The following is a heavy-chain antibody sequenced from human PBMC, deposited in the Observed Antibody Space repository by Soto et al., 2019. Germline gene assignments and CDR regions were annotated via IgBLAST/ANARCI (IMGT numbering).Heavy chain of an antibody. Sequence: SETLSLTCAVSGGSISSYYWSWIRQPPGKGLEWIGYIYYSGSTNYNPSLNSRVTITVDTSKNQFSLRLSSVTAADTAVYYCARDTSSAIFRVAPNNWFDPWGQGTLVTVSS. D-gene: IGHD3-3*01. CDR3: ARDTSSAIFRVAPNNWFDP. CDR1: GGSISSYY. CDR2: IYYSGST. J-gene: IGHJ5*02. V-gene: IGHV4-59*01.